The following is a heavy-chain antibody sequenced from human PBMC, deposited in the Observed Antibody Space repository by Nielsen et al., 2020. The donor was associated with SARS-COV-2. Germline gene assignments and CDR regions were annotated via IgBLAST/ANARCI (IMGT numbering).Heavy chain of an antibody. Sequence: SETLSLTCSVSGGSISSYYWSWIRQPPGKGLEWIGYIYYSGSTNYNPSLKSRVTISIDTSKNQFSLKLSSVTAADTAVYYCARLGWGSFDYWGQGTLVTVSS. CDR2: IYYSGST. CDR3: ARLGWGSFDY. J-gene: IGHJ4*02. D-gene: IGHD6-19*01. V-gene: IGHV4-59*12. CDR1: GGSISSYY.